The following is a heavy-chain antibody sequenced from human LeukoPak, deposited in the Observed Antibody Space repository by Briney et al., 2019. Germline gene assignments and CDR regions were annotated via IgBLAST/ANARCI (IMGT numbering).Heavy chain of an antibody. D-gene: IGHD6-13*01. CDR3: ARGIGVGSSWDPQFDY. J-gene: IGHJ4*02. Sequence: ASMKVSCKASGYTFTGYYIHWVRQAPGQGLEWMGWINPDSGGTNYAQNFQGRVTMTRDTSIRTAYMELSRLRSGDTAVYYCARGIGVGSSWDPQFDYWGQGTLVTVSS. CDR1: GYTFTGYY. CDR2: INPDSGGT. V-gene: IGHV1-2*02.